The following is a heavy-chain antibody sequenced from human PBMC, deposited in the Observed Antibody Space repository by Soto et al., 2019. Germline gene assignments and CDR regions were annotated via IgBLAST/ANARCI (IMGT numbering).Heavy chain of an antibody. CDR3: ARFDMIVVVHDAFDI. CDR2: ISYDGSNK. J-gene: IGHJ3*02. D-gene: IGHD3-22*01. CDR1: GFTFSSYA. V-gene: IGHV3-30-3*01. Sequence: QVQLVESGGGVVQPGRSLRLSCAASGFTFSSYAMHWVRQAPGKGLEWVAVISYDGSNKYYADSVKGRFTISRDNSKNTLYLQMNSLRAEDTAVYYCARFDMIVVVHDAFDIWGQGTMVTVSS.